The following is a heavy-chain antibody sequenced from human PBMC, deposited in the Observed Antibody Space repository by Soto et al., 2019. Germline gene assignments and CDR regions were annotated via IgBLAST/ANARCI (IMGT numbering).Heavy chain of an antibody. D-gene: IGHD4-4*01. CDR1: GFTFSGSA. CDR2: IRSKANSYAT. J-gene: IGHJ6*02. Sequence: EVQLVESGGGLVQPGGSLKLSCAASGFTFSGSAMHWVRQASGKGLEWVGRIRSKANSYATAYAASVKGRFTISRDDSKNTGYLQMNSLKTEDTAVYYCTRQDGYSWDGMDVWGQGTTVTVSS. CDR3: TRQDGYSWDGMDV. V-gene: IGHV3-73*02.